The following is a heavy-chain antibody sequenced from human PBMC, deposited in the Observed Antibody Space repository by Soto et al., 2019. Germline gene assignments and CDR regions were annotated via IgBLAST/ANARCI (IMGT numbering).Heavy chain of an antibody. CDR3: ARDFPDYGGNLGDY. CDR1: GFTFSSFW. CDR2: IKRDGSEK. J-gene: IGHJ4*02. V-gene: IGHV3-7*05. D-gene: IGHD4-17*01. Sequence: PGGSLRLSCAASGFTFSSFWMSWVRQAPGKGLEWVANIKRDGSEKYYVGSVKGRFTISRDNAKNSLYLQMNSLRAEDTAVYYCARDFPDYGGNLGDYWGQGTLVTVSS.